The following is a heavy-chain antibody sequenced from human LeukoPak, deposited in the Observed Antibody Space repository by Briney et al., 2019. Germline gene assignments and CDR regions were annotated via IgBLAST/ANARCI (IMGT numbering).Heavy chain of an antibody. CDR1: GDSISRSCDY. Sequence: SETLSLTCAVSGDSISRSCDYWGWIRQPPGRGLEWIQSSHYSGSTYVNPSLKSRVTLFLDTSNNQFSLRLTSMTAADTAVYYCARHRLSTTSGEGPTFFDFWGQGIQVTVSA. D-gene: IGHD3-10*01. CDR3: ARHRLSTTSGEGPTFFDF. CDR2: SHYSGST. V-gene: IGHV4-39*01. J-gene: IGHJ4*02.